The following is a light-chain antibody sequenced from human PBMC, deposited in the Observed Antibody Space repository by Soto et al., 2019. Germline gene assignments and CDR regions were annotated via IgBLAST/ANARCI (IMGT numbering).Light chain of an antibody. CDR2: LNSDGSH. J-gene: IGLJ2*01. V-gene: IGLV4-69*01. CDR3: QTWGTGIRV. CDR1: SGHSSYA. Sequence: QPVLTQSPSASASLGASVKLTCTLSSGHSSYAIAWHQQQPEKGPRYLMKLNSDGSHSKGDGIPDRFSGSSSGAERYLTIFGLQSEDEADYYCQTWGTGIRVFGGGTKLTVL.